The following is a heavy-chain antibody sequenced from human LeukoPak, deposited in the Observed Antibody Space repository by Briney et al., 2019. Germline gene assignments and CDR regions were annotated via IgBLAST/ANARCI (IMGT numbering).Heavy chain of an antibody. V-gene: IGHV3-23*01. Sequence: VASVKVSCKASGGTFSNYAMSWVRQAPGKGLEWVSAISGSGGSTYYADSVKGRFTISRDNSKNTLYLQMNSLRAEDTAVYYCAREVGTPGGMDVWGQGTTVTVSS. CDR1: GGTFSNYA. D-gene: IGHD2-15*01. CDR3: AREVGTPGGMDV. CDR2: ISGSGGST. J-gene: IGHJ6*02.